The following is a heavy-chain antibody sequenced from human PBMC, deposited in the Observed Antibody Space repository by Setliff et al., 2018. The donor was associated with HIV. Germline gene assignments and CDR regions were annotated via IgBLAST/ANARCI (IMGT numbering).Heavy chain of an antibody. CDR1: GGPFSGYY. CDR2: INHSGST. D-gene: IGHD4-17*01. J-gene: IGHJ4*02. CDR3: ARYSTLTTNFDY. V-gene: IGHV4-34*01. Sequence: SETLSLTCAVYGGPFSGYYWSWIRQPPGKGLEWIGEINHSGSTNYNPSLKSRVTISVDTSKDQFSLKLSSVTAADTAVYYCARYSTLTTNFDYWGQGTLVTVSS.